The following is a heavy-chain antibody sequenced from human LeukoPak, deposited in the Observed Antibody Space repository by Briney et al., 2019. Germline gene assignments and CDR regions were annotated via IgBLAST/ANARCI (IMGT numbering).Heavy chain of an antibody. CDR1: GFPFSTYA. V-gene: IGHV3-15*07. D-gene: IGHD1-1*01. Sequence: GGSLRLSCAASGFPFSTYAMNWVRQAPGKGLEWVGRIKSKTDGGTTDYAAPVKGRFTISRDDSKNTLYLQMSSLKTEDTAVYYCTTVRATGIQPPGYYYYGMDVWGQGTTVTVSS. J-gene: IGHJ6*02. CDR3: TTVRATGIQPPGYYYYGMDV. CDR2: IKSKTDGGTT.